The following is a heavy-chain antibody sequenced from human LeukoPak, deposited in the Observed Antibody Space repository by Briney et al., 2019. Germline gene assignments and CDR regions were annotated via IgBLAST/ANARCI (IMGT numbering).Heavy chain of an antibody. Sequence: GGSLRLSCAASGFTFSNAWMNWVRQAPGKGLEWVSFIYSDGNTYYADSVKGRFTISRDSSRNTLYLQMNSLRVEDTAVYYCAGDTHSSNWYDHWGQGTLVTVSS. CDR1: GFTFSNAW. J-gene: IGHJ5*02. V-gene: IGHV3-53*01. D-gene: IGHD2-2*01. CDR2: IYSDGNT. CDR3: AGDTHSSNWYDH.